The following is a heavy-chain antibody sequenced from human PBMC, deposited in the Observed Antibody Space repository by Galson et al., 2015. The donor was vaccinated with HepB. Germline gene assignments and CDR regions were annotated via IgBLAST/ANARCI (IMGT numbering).Heavy chain of an antibody. J-gene: IGHJ6*02. CDR1: GFTFSSYS. V-gene: IGHV3-23*01. Sequence: SLRLSCAASGFTFSSYSMNWVRQAPGKGLEWVSSISSSGGSTYYADSVKGRFTISRDNSKNTLYLQMNSLRAEDTAVYYCARKGRIKSNYGSGSGPYYYGMDVWGQGTTVTVSS. CDR2: ISSSGGST. CDR3: ARKGRIKSNYGSGSGPYYYGMDV. D-gene: IGHD3-10*01.